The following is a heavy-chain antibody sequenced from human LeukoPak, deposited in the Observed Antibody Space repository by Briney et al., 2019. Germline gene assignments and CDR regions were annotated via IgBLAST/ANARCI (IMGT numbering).Heavy chain of an antibody. D-gene: IGHD3-3*01. Sequence: GGSLRLSCAASGFTFSSYSMNWVRQAPGKGLEWVSSITSSSSYIYYADSVKGRFTISRDNAKNSLYLQMNSLRAEDTAVYYCARAHYDFWSGYYLGQYYYYYMDVWGKGTTVTVSS. CDR1: GFTFSSYS. CDR3: ARAHYDFWSGYYLGQYYYYYMDV. J-gene: IGHJ6*03. CDR2: ITSSSSYI. V-gene: IGHV3-21*01.